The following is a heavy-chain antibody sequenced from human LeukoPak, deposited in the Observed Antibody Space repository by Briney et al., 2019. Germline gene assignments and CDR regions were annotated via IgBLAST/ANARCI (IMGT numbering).Heavy chain of an antibody. CDR3: AREGGSCGSAYYFDY. CDR2: IYYSGCI. CDR1: GGSISSYY. J-gene: IGHJ4*02. D-gene: IGHD2-15*01. Sequence: SETLSLICSVSGGSISSYYSSWIRQPPRRGLEWIGYIYYSGCINYNPSLKSRVTISVDTSKNQFSLKLSSVTAADTAVYDCAREGGSCGSAYYFDYWGQGTLVTVSS. V-gene: IGHV4-59*01.